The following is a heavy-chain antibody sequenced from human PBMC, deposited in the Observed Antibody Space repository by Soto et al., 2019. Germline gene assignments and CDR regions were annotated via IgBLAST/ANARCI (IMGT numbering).Heavy chain of an antibody. V-gene: IGHV4-61*01. CDR1: GDYVSSDNYY. CDR2: IYSSGST. D-gene: IGHD5-18*01. J-gene: IGHJ4*02. CDR3: ARDIRGYSRAFDY. Sequence: SEPLSLTCTVSGDYVSSDNYYWTWIRQPPGKGLEWIGYIYSSGSTNYNPSLNSRVTISVGTSRNQSSLKLTSVTAADTAVYYCARDIRGYSRAFDYWGQGTLVTFSS.